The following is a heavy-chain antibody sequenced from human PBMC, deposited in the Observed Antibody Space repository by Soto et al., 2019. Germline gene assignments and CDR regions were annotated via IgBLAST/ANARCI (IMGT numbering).Heavy chain of an antibody. CDR2: IYYSGST. V-gene: IGHV4-31*03. CDR3: ARGITMFRGVNYYYYYGMDV. J-gene: IGHJ6*02. D-gene: IGHD3-10*01. CDR1: GGSISSGGYY. Sequence: QVQLQESGPGLVKPSQTLSLTCTVSGGSISSGGYYWSWIRQHPGKGLEWIGYIYYSGSTYYNPSLKSRVTISVDTSKNQFSLKLTSVTAADMAVYYCARGITMFRGVNYYYYYGMDVWGQGTTVTVSS.